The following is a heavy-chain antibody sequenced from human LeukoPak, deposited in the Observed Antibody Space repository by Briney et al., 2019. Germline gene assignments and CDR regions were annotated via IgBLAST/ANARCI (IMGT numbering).Heavy chain of an antibody. CDR2: IKQDGSEK. Sequence: GGSLRLSCAASGFTFSSYWMSWVRQAPGKGLEWVANIKQDGSEKYYVDSVKGRFTISRDNAKNPLYLQMNSLRAEDTAVYYCARGEVDGCSSTSCYFSEYYGMDVWGQGTTVTVSS. V-gene: IGHV3-7*03. J-gene: IGHJ6*02. D-gene: IGHD2-2*01. CDR3: ARGEVDGCSSTSCYFSEYYGMDV. CDR1: GFTFSSYW.